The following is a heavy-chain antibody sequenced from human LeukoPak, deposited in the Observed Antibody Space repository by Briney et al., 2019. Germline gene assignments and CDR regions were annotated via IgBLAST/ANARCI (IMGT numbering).Heavy chain of an antibody. CDR1: GGSISSSSYY. Sequence: SETLSLTCTVSGGSISSSSYYWGWIRQPSGKGLEWIGSIYYSGSTYYNPSLKSRVTISVDTSKNQFSLKLSSVIAADTAVYYCARTYSSSWYGGNWFDPWGQGTLVTVSS. CDR3: ARTYSSSWYGGNWFDP. CDR2: IYYSGST. J-gene: IGHJ5*02. V-gene: IGHV4-39*07. D-gene: IGHD6-13*01.